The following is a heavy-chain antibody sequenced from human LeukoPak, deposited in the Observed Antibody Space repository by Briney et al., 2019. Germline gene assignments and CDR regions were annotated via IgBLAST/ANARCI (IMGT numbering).Heavy chain of an antibody. J-gene: IGHJ4*02. CDR1: GGTFSSYA. CDR3: ARFYDYVWGPLSGDY. CDR2: IIPIFGTA. D-gene: IGHD3-16*01. Sequence: GSSVKVSCKASGGTFSSYAISWVRQAPGQGLEWMGGIIPIFGTANYAQKFQGRVTITTDESTSTAYMELSSLRSEDTAVYYCARFYDYVWGPLSGDYWGQGTLVTVSS. V-gene: IGHV1-69*05.